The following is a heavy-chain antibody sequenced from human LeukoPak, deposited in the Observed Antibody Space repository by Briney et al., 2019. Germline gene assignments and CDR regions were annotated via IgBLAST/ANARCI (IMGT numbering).Heavy chain of an antibody. Sequence: GGSLRLSCAASGFTFDDYAMHWVRQASGKGLEWVSLISGDGGSTYSANSVQGRFTISRDNSKNSLYLQMNSLRTEDTALYYCAKDIDSSWYAEYFQHWGQGTLVTVSS. CDR3: AKDIDSSWYAEYFQH. J-gene: IGHJ1*01. CDR1: GFTFDDYA. V-gene: IGHV3-43*02. D-gene: IGHD6-13*01. CDR2: ISGDGGST.